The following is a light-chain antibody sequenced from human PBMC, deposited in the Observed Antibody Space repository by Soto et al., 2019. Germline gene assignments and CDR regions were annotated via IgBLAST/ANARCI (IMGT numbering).Light chain of an antibody. J-gene: IGKJ2*01. V-gene: IGKV3-20*01. CDR3: QQYSSLPHT. CDR2: GIS. CDR1: QSVTNSF. Sequence: ENVLTQSPGTLSLSPGERATLSCRASQSVTNSFFAWYQQKPGQSPRLLISGISSSATGIPDRFSGSGSGTDFTLTISRLEPEDFVVYYCQQYSSLPHTFGQGTKLEVK.